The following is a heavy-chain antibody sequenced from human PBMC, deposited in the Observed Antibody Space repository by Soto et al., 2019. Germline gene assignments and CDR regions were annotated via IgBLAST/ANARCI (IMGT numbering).Heavy chain of an antibody. CDR2: IYYSGST. Sequence: QVQLQESGPGLVKPSQTLSLTCTVSGGSISSGGYYWSWIRQHPGKGLEWIGYIYYSGSTNYNPSLRSRVTISADPSKNPCALELGSVTAADTAVYHCASGRGDAYFAYWGQGTLVSVSS. CDR3: ASGRGDAYFAY. V-gene: IGHV4-31*03. D-gene: IGHD3-16*01. J-gene: IGHJ4*02. CDR1: GGSISSGGYY.